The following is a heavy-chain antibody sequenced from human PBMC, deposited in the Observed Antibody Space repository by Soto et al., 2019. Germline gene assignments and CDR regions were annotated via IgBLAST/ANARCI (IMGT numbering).Heavy chain of an antibody. J-gene: IGHJ4*02. V-gene: IGHV1-18*01. Sequence: VQLVQSGAEVKKPEASVKVSCKASGYTFTSYGISWVRQAPGQGLEWMGWISAYNGNKNYAQKLQGRATMTTDPSTNTAYMELRGLRSDDTAVYYCARSGVWEPRNYWGQGTLVTVSS. CDR3: ARSGVWEPRNY. D-gene: IGHD1-26*01. CDR2: ISAYNGNK. CDR1: GYTFTSYG.